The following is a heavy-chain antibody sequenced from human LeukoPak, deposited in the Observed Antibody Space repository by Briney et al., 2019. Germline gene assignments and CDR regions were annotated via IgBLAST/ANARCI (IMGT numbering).Heavy chain of an antibody. J-gene: IGHJ4*02. D-gene: IGHD6-19*01. CDR3: AKAKPPPYAGGWFWDY. CDR1: GFTFSTDA. V-gene: IGHV3-23*01. CDR2: ISGGGGST. Sequence: PGGSLRLSCVASGFTFSTDAMSWVRQAPGKGLEWVSGISGGGGSTYFADSVKGRFTISRDNSRNTLYLLMHSLRADDAAIYYCAKAKPPPYAGGWFWDYWGQGTLVTVSA.